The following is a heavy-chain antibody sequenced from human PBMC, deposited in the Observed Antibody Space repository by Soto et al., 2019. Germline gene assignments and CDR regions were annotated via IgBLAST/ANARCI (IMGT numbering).Heavy chain of an antibody. CDR3: ARDLGSGWYVGYYYYGMDV. CDR2: IIPIFGTA. D-gene: IGHD6-19*01. J-gene: IGHJ6*02. Sequence: ASVKVSWKASGGTFSSYAISWVRQAPGQGLEWMGGIIPIFGTANYAQKFQGRVTITADESTSTAYMELNSLRDEDTAVYYCARDLGSGWYVGYYYYGMDVWGQGTTVTVSS. V-gene: IGHV1-69*13. CDR1: GGTFSSYA.